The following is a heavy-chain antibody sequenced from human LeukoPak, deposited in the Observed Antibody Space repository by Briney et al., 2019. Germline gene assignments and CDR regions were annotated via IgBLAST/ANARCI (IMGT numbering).Heavy chain of an antibody. CDR2: ISTSSSYI. V-gene: IGHV3-21*01. CDR1: GFTFSSYE. Sequence: PGGSLRLSCAASGFTFSSYEMNWVRQARGKGLEWVSSISTSSSYIYYADSVKGRFTISRDNARNSLYLQMNSLRAEDTAVYYCARDRDWNSGFDYWGQGTLVTVSS. J-gene: IGHJ4*02. CDR3: ARDRDWNSGFDY. D-gene: IGHD1-7*01.